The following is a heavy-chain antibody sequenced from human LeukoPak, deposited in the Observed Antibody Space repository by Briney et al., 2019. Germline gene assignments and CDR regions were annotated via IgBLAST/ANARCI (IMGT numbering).Heavy chain of an antibody. V-gene: IGHV1-18*01. CDR2: ISAYNGNT. CDR3: ARDMAHDSSGYHYFDY. CDR1: GYTFTSYG. J-gene: IGHJ4*02. D-gene: IGHD3-22*01. Sequence: GASVKVSCKASGYTFTSYGISWVRQAPGQGLEWMGWISAYNGNTNYAQKLQGRVTMTTDTSTSTAYMELRSLRSDDTAVYYCARDMAHDSSGYHYFDYWGQGTLVTVSS.